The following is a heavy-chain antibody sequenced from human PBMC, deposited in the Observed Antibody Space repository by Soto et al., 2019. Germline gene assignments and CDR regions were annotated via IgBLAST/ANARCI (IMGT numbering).Heavy chain of an antibody. V-gene: IGHV4-39*07. D-gene: IGHD3-3*01. CDR2: IYHSGST. J-gene: IGHJ6*02. Sequence: SETLSLTCTVSGGPLSSGSYYWSWIRQSPGQGLEWIGSIYHSGSTYYNPSLKSRVTISVDTSKNQFSLKLSSVTAADTAVYYCARGDTIFGVVSGMDVWGQGTTVTVSS. CDR1: GGPLSSGSYY. CDR3: ARGDTIFGVVSGMDV.